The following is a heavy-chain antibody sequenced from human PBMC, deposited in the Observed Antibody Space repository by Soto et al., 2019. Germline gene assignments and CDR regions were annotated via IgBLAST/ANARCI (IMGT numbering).Heavy chain of an antibody. J-gene: IGHJ4*02. D-gene: IGHD2-21*02. Sequence: QVQLVKSGAEVKKPGYSVKVSCKASGGTFSSYAISWVRQAPGQGLEWMGGIIPIFGTANYAQKFQGRVTITADESTRTAYMELSSLRSEDTAVYYCASNRGELAYCGGDCCSFDYWGQGTLVTVSS. CDR1: GGTFSSYA. V-gene: IGHV1-69*01. CDR2: IIPIFGTA. CDR3: ASNRGELAYCGGDCCSFDY.